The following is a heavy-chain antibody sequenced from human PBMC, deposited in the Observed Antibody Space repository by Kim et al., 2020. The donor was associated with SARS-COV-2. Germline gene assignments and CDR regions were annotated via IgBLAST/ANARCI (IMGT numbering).Heavy chain of an antibody. CDR2: INWNGDST. J-gene: IGHJ4*02. CDR1: GFTFDDYG. CDR3: ARSNYYDSSGYRYFDF. D-gene: IGHD3-22*01. V-gene: IGHV3-20*01. Sequence: GGSLRLSCAASGFTFDDYGMSWVRQAPGKGLEWVSSINWNGDSTGYADSVKGRFTISRDNAKNSLSLQMNSLRAEDTALYHCARSNYYDSSGYRYFDFWGQGTLVTVSS.